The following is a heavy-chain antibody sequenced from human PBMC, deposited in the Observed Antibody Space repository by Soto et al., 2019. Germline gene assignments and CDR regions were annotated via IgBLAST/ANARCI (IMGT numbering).Heavy chain of an antibody. Sequence: QVQLLQSGAEVKKPGSSLKVSCKASGGTFSSYAISWVRQAPGQGLEWMGGIIPIFGTANYAQKFHVRVTITAYESQSTASMELSSLRSEETAVYYCERHPGGRGYYYGMEVWGQGTTVTVSS. V-gene: IGHV1-69*12. CDR2: IIPIFGTA. J-gene: IGHJ6*02. CDR3: ERHPGGRGYYYGMEV. D-gene: IGHD2-15*01. CDR1: GGTFSSYA.